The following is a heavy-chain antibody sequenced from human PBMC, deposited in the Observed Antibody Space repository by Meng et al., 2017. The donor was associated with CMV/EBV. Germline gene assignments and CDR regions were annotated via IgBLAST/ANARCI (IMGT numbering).Heavy chain of an antibody. CDR3: ASHILAYCGGDCYSEYFQH. Sequence: ASVKVSCKASGYTFTGYYMHWVRQAPGQGLEWMGWINPNSGGTNYAQKFQGRVTMTRDTSISTAYMELSRLRSDDTAVYYCASHILAYCGGDCYSEYFQHWGQGTLVIVSS. CDR1: GYTFTGYY. D-gene: IGHD2-21*01. V-gene: IGHV1-2*02. J-gene: IGHJ1*01. CDR2: INPNSGGT.